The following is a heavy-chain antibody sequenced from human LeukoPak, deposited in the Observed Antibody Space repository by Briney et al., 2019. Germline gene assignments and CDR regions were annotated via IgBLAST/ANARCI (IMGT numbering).Heavy chain of an antibody. CDR2: IYTSGST. Sequence: SETPSLTCTVSGGSISSYYWSWIRQPAGKGLEWIGRIYTSGSTNYNPSLKSRVTMSLDTSKNQFSLKLSSVTAADTAVYYRARDSRSGWYFNYWGQGTLVTVSS. V-gene: IGHV4-4*07. J-gene: IGHJ4*02. CDR1: GGSISSYY. CDR3: ARDSRSGWYFNY. D-gene: IGHD6-19*01.